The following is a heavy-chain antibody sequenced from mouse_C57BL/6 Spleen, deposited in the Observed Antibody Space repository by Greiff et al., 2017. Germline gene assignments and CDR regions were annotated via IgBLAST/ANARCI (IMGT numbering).Heavy chain of an antibody. Sequence: EVQGVESGGGLVQPGGSLKLSCAASGFTFSDYYMYWVRQTPEKRLEWVAYISNGGGSTYYPDTVKGRFTISRDNAKNTLYLQMSRLKSEDTAMYYCARHTTVVARGWYFDVWGTGTTVTVSS. J-gene: IGHJ1*03. D-gene: IGHD1-1*01. V-gene: IGHV5-12*01. CDR1: GFTFSDYY. CDR2: ISNGGGST. CDR3: ARHTTVVARGWYFDV.